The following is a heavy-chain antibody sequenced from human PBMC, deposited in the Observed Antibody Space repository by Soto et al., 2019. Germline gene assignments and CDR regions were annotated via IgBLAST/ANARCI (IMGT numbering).Heavy chain of an antibody. CDR2: ISNSGRT. CDR3: ATGSGSTYGYFDH. D-gene: IGHD5-18*01. J-gene: IGHJ4*02. CDR1: GGSVTSDEDY. Sequence: PSETLSLTCTVSGGSVTSDEDYWTWIRQSPGKGLEWIGYISNSGRTGYNPSLKTRLSMSVDRSKNQFTLRLTSVTAADTAVYFGATGSGSTYGYFDHWGQGTQVTVSS. V-gene: IGHV4-30-4*01.